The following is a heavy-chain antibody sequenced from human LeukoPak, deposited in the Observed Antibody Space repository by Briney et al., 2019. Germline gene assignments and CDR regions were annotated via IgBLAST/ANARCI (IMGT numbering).Heavy chain of an antibody. CDR3: AKDPIDRLGNPDHITLWFGELLSPWANDAFDI. CDR2: ISGSGGST. J-gene: IGHJ3*02. CDR1: GSTFDDYG. Sequence: PGGSLRLSCAASGSTFDDYGMSWVRQAPGKGLEWVSAISGSGGSTYYADSVKGRFTISRDNSKNTLYLQMNSLRAEDTAVYYCAKDPIDRLGNPDHITLWFGELLSPWANDAFDIWGQGTMVTVSS. V-gene: IGHV3-23*01. D-gene: IGHD3-10*01.